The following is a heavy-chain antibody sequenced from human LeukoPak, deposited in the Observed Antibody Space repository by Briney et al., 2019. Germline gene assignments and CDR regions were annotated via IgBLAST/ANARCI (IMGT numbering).Heavy chain of an antibody. CDR2: NNHSGST. V-gene: IGHV4-34*01. Sequence: SETLSLTCAVYGGALRGFYLGWVRPPPGEGLGWIGGNNHSGSTNYNPSLKSRVTISVDTFKNQFSLKLSSVTAADTAVYYCARAPGIAVAGTTGGSDYWGQGTLVTVSS. J-gene: IGHJ4*02. CDR3: ARAPGIAVAGTTGGSDY. D-gene: IGHD6-19*01. CDR1: GGALRGFY.